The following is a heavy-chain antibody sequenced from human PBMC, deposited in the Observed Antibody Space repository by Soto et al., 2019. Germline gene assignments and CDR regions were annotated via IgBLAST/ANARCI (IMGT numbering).Heavy chain of an antibody. CDR2: IWYDGRYK. CDR3: ARGNWNYGYFDY. Sequence: QVQLVESGGGVVQPGRSLRLSCAASGFTFNNYGMHWVRQAPGKGLEWVAVIWYDGRYKYNAASVKGRFTISRDTSKNTLYLQMNSLRGEDTAVYHCARGNWNYGYFDYWGQGTLVTVSS. V-gene: IGHV3-33*01. D-gene: IGHD1-7*01. CDR1: GFTFNNYG. J-gene: IGHJ4*02.